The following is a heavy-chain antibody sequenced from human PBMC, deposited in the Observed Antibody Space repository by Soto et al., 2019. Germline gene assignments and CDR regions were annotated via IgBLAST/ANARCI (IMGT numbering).Heavy chain of an antibody. J-gene: IGHJ6*02. CDR3: ARVEGRFYYGMDV. CDR2: IYHSGST. V-gene: IGHV4-30-2*01. Sequence: PSETLSLTCAVSGGSISSGGYSWSWIRQPPGKGLEWIGYIYHSGSTYYNPSLKSRVTISVDRSKNQFSLKLSSVTAADTAVYYCARVEGRFYYGMDVWGQGTTVTGSS. CDR1: GGSISSGGYS.